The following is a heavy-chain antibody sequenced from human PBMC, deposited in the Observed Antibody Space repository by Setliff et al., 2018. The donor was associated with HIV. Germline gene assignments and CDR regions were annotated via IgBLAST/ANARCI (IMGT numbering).Heavy chain of an antibody. V-gene: IGHV1-69*05. D-gene: IGHD6-19*01. CDR1: GGTFSSYA. Sequence: SVKVSCKASGGTFSSYAISWVRQAPGQGLEWMGGIIPIFGTADYAASVKGRFTISRDDSKRTAYLQLNSLRAEDTAVYYCTRVTITVADFYHYYYYMDVWGKGTTVTVSS. J-gene: IGHJ6*03. CDR3: TRVTITVADFYHYYYYMDV. CDR2: IIPIFGTA.